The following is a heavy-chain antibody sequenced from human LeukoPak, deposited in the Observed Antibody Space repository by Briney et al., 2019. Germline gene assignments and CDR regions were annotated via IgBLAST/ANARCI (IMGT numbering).Heavy chain of an antibody. Sequence: SQTLSLTCTVSGGSISSGDYYWSWIRQPPGKGLEWIGYIYYSGSTYYNPSLKSRVTISVDTSKNQFSLKLSSVTAADTAVYYCARYGDYVRSAFDIWGQGTMVTVSS. CDR3: ARYGDYVRSAFDI. J-gene: IGHJ3*02. V-gene: IGHV4-30-4*01. CDR2: IYYSGST. D-gene: IGHD4-17*01. CDR1: GGSISSGDYY.